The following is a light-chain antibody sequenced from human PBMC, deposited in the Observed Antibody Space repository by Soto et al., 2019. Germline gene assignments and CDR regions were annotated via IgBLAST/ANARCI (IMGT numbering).Light chain of an antibody. CDR3: SSYVGTNSYV. Sequence: QSVLTRPPSASGSPGQSVTISCTGTSSDVGGYNYVSWYQQHPGKAPKLMIYEVSKRPSGVPDRFSGSKSGNTAALTASGLQAEDEADYYCSSYVGTNSYVFGTGTKVTVL. CDR2: EVS. V-gene: IGLV2-8*01. J-gene: IGLJ1*01. CDR1: SSDVGGYNY.